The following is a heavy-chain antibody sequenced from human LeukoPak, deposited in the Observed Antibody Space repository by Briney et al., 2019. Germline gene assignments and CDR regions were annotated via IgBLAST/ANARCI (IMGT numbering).Heavy chain of an antibody. Sequence: GGSLRLSCAASGFTFDDYGVTWVRQAPAEGLEWVSGISWNGVSIGYGDSVKGRFTISRDNAKNSLYLQMNSLTTEDTALYYCARVAGGYSYGNTFDYWGQGTLVTVSS. CDR2: ISWNGVSI. V-gene: IGHV3-20*04. D-gene: IGHD5-12*01. CDR3: ARVAGGYSYGNTFDY. J-gene: IGHJ4*02. CDR1: GFTFDDYG.